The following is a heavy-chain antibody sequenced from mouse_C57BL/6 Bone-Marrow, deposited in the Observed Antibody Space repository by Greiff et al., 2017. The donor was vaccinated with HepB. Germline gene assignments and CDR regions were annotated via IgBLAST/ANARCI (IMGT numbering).Heavy chain of an antibody. CDR1: GYTFTDYN. Sequence: EVQLQQSGPELVKPGASVKIPCKASGYTFTDYNMDWVKQSHGKSLEWIGDINPNNGGTIYNQTFKGKATLTVDKSSSTAYMELRSLTSEDTAVYYCARGCYYGSSYPHWYFDVWGTGTTVTVSS. V-gene: IGHV1-18*01. CDR2: INPNNGGT. D-gene: IGHD1-1*01. J-gene: IGHJ1*03. CDR3: ARGCYYGSSYPHWYFDV.